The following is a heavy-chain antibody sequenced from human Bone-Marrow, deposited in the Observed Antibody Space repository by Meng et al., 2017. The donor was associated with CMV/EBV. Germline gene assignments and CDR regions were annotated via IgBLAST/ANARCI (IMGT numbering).Heavy chain of an antibody. V-gene: IGHV4-39*01. Sequence: SETLSLTCTVSGGSISSSSYYWGWIRQPPGKGLEWIGSIYYSGSTYYNPSLKRRVTISADTSKNQFSLNLSSVTAADTAVYYCARQGKIEYGDSDVFDIWGQGTMVTVSS. J-gene: IGHJ3*02. CDR3: ARQGKIEYGDSDVFDI. CDR2: IYYSGST. D-gene: IGHD4-17*01. CDR1: GGSISSSSYY.